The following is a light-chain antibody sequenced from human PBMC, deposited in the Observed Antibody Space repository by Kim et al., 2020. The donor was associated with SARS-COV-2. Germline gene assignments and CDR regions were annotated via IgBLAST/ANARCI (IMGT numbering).Light chain of an antibody. CDR2: DVT. CDR1: SSDVGGYNS. CDR3: CSYAGSPLYV. J-gene: IGLJ1*01. V-gene: IGLV2-11*03. Sequence: GQSVTISCTGTSSDVGGYNSVSWYPQHPGKAPRLMIYDVTKRPSGVPDRFSGSQSGNTASLTISGLQAEDEADYYCCSYAGSPLYVFGTGTKVTVL.